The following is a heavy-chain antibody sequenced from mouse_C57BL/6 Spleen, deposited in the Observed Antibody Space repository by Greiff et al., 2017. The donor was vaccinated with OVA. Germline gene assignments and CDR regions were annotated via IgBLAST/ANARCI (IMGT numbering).Heavy chain of an antibody. CDR3: ATTVVANFDY. CDR1: GYAFSSYW. J-gene: IGHJ2*01. D-gene: IGHD1-1*01. Sequence: QVQLKESGAELVKPGASVKISCKASGYAFSSYWMNWVKQRPGKGLEWIGQIYPGDGDTNYNGKFKGKATLTADKSSSTAYMQLSSLTSEDSAVYFCATTVVANFDYWGQGTTLTVSS. CDR2: IYPGDGDT. V-gene: IGHV1-80*01.